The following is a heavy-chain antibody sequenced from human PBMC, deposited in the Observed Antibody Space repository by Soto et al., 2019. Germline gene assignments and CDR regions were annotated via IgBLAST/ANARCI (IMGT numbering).Heavy chain of an antibody. V-gene: IGHV1-18*01. J-gene: IGHJ4*02. CDR1: GYTFTDYG. CDR2: IRSYNENT. Sequence: QVQLVQSGAEVKKPGASVKVSCKASGYTFTDYGITWVRQAPGHELEWRGWIRSYNENTNYANTHQGRVAMTTDTSTTTTDLELRSLRPDHTDVYYCEICYRYDFWRDSTSPSCYFDFWRQVTLVTVCS. CDR3: EICYRYDFWRDSTSPSCYFDF. D-gene: IGHD3-3*01.